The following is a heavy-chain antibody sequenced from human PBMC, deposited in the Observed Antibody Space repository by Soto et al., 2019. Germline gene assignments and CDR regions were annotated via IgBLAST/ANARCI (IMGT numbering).Heavy chain of an antibody. D-gene: IGHD2-2*01. J-gene: IGHJ6*02. CDR2: IYWDDDK. V-gene: IGHV2-5*02. CDR1: GFSLSTSGVG. Sequence: SGPTLVNPTQTLTLTCTFSGFSLSTSGVGVGWIRQPPGKALEWLALIYWDDDKRYSPSLRSRLTISKDTSKNQVVLTMTNMDPVDTATYYCARFYAAIYYYGMDVWGQGTTVTVSS. CDR3: ARFYAAIYYYGMDV.